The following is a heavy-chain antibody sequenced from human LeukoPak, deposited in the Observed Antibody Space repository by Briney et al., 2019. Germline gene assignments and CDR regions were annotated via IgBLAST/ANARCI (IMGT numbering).Heavy chain of an antibody. J-gene: IGHJ4*02. CDR3: AKDRVPDGRWSLDY. CDR2: IYASGGSI. V-gene: IGHV3-23*01. Sequence: GGSLRLSCAASVFTFSKYTLNWVCQATGQGLDWVSGIYASGGSIFYADSVKGRFTISRDNCRNTLFLQMNRLRPEYTAVYYCAKDRVPDGRWSLDYWGQGVQVTVSS. D-gene: IGHD2-15*01. CDR1: VFTFSKYT.